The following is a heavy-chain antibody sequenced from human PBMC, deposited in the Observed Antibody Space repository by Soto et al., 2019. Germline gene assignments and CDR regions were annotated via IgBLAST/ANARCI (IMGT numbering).Heavy chain of an antibody. V-gene: IGHV1-3*04. D-gene: IGHD2-2*01. J-gene: IGHJ6*02. CDR2: INTGNADT. CDR1: GYSFTKYG. Sequence: QVQLVQSGTEVKKPGASVKVSCKTSGYSFTKYGLHWVCQAPGQRLEWMGWINTGNADTKYSQKFQSRVTITRDTSATTAYMELSGLRSEDSAVFYCARTDCSSTSCYNYYYYGMDVWGQGTTVTVSS. CDR3: ARTDCSSTSCYNYYYYGMDV.